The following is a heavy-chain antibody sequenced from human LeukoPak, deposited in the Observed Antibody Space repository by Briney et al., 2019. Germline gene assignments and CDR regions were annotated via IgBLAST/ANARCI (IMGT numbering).Heavy chain of an antibody. CDR1: GFTFSSYS. V-gene: IGHV3-48*01. CDR2: ISSTSSTI. CDR3: AEITIFGVVEDY. Sequence: GGSLRLSGAASGFTFSSYSMTWVRQAPGKGLEWVSYISSTSSTIYYADSVKGRFTISRDNSKNTLYLQMNSLRAEDTAVYYCAEITIFGVVEDYWGQGTLVTVSS. J-gene: IGHJ4*02. D-gene: IGHD3-3*01.